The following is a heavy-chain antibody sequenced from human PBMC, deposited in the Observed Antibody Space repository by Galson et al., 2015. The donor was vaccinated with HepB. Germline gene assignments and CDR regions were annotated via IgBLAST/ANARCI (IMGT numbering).Heavy chain of an antibody. Sequence: SVTVSCKASGGTFSSYAISWVRQAPGQGLEWMGGIIPIFGTANYAQKFQGRVTITADESTSTAYMELSSLRSEDTAVYYCARAGAYSSGWYQYYFDYWGQGTLVTVSS. CDR1: GGTFSSYA. CDR3: ARAGAYSSGWYQYYFDY. V-gene: IGHV1-69*13. J-gene: IGHJ4*02. D-gene: IGHD6-19*01. CDR2: IIPIFGTA.